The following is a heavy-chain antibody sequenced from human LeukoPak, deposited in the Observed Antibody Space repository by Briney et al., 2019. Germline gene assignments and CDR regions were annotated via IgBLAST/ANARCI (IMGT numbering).Heavy chain of an antibody. CDR1: GFTFSSYG. CDR3: AREKEAAAGQTYYFDY. J-gene: IGHJ4*02. Sequence: GGSLRLSRAASGFTFSSYGMHWVRQAPGKGLEWVAFIRYDGSNKYYADSVKGRFTISRDNSKNTLYLQMNSLRAEDTAVYYCAREKEAAAGQTYYFDYWGQGTLVTVSS. D-gene: IGHD6-13*01. V-gene: IGHV3-30*02. CDR2: IRYDGSNK.